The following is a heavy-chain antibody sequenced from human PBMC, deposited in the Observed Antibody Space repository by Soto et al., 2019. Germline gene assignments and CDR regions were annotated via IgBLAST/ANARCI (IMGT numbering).Heavy chain of an antibody. D-gene: IGHD4-17*01. V-gene: IGHV3-7*01. CDR2: IKQDGSQK. Sequence: EVQLVESGGGLVQPGGSLRLSCAASGFTLSSYWLNWVRLAPGKGLEWVANIKQDGSQKNYVDCVKGRFTISRDNAKNSLYLQMSSLRAEDTAVYYCMTSVTTHDYWGQGTLVTVSS. CDR3: MTSVTTHDY. J-gene: IGHJ4*02. CDR1: GFTLSSYW.